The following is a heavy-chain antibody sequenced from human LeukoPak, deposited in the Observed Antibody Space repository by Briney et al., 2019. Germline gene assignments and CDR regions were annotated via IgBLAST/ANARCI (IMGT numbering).Heavy chain of an antibody. V-gene: IGHV4-59*08. CDR1: GGSINNYY. Sequence: SETLSLTCTVSGGSINNYYWSWIRQPPGKGLEWIGYIHYSGGDTNYNPSLKSRLTISVDTSKNQISLMLTSVTAADTAFYYCARQPAGTAAFDISAQGTMVTVSS. CDR2: IHYSGGDT. J-gene: IGHJ3*02. CDR3: ARQPAGTAAFDI. D-gene: IGHD1-14*01.